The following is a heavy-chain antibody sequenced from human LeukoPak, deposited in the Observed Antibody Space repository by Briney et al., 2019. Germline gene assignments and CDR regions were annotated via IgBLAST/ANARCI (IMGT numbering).Heavy chain of an antibody. CDR2: MNPNSGRT. D-gene: IGHD4-23*01. V-gene: IGHV1-8*01. CDR3: ARETPSRYFDY. CDR1: GYTLTSYD. J-gene: IGHJ4*02. Sequence: ASVKVSCKASGYTLTSYDVNWVRQATGQGLEWMGWMNPNSGRTGYAQKFQGRVTITRNTSISTAYMELSSLRSEDTAVYFCARETPSRYFDYWGQRTSVTVSS.